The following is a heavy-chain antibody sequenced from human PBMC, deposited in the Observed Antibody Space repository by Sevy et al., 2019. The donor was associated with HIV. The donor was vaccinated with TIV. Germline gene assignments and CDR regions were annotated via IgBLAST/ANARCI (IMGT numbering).Heavy chain of an antibody. Sequence: GGSLRLSCAASGFTFNNYAMNWVRQAPGKGLEWVSAISGSGFSTYYAYSVKGRFTFSRDNSKNTLYLQMNSLRAEDTAVYYCAKDRFDGCGYYPEGAFDIWGQGTMVTVSS. D-gene: IGHD3-22*01. CDR1: GFTFNNYA. CDR2: ISGSGFST. V-gene: IGHV3-23*01. J-gene: IGHJ3*02. CDR3: AKDRFDGCGYYPEGAFDI.